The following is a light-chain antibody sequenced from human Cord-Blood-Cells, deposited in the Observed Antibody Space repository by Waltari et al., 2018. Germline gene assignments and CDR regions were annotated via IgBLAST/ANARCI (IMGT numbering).Light chain of an antibody. J-gene: IGKJ2*01. Sequence: EIVLTQSPATLSLSPGARATLACRASQSVSSYLAWYQQKPGQAPRLLIYDASNRATGSPARFSGSGSGTDFTLTISSLEPEDFAVYYCQQRSNWYTVGQGTKLEIK. V-gene: IGKV3-11*01. CDR2: DAS. CDR3: QQRSNWYT. CDR1: QSVSSY.